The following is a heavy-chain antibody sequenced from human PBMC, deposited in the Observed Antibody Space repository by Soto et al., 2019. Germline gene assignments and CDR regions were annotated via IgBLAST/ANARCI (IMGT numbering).Heavy chain of an antibody. V-gene: IGHV1-69*13. Sequence: SVKVSCKASGGTFSSYAISWVRQAPGQGLEWMGGIIPIFGTANYAQKFQGRVTITADESTSTAYMELRSLRSDDTAVYYCARDTNYGDYGLDYYYYGMDVWGQGTTVTVSS. CDR3: ARDTNYGDYGLDYYYYGMDV. CDR1: GGTFSSYA. D-gene: IGHD4-17*01. J-gene: IGHJ6*02. CDR2: IIPIFGTA.